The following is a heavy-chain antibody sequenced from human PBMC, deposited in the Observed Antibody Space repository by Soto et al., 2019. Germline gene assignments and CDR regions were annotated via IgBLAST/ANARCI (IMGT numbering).Heavy chain of an antibody. J-gene: IGHJ4*02. Sequence: SVKVSCKASGGTFSSYAISWVRQAPGQGLEWMGGIIPIFGTANYAQKFQGRATITADKSTSTAYMELSSLRSEDTAVYYCARARSSGWYGQHYWRQGTLVADSS. V-gene: IGHV1-69*06. CDR2: IIPIFGTA. D-gene: IGHD6-19*01. CDR1: GGTFSSYA. CDR3: ARARSSGWYGQHY.